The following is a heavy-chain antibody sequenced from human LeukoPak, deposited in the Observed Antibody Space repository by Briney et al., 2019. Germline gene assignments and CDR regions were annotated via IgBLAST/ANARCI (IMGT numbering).Heavy chain of an antibody. Sequence: PSETLSLTCTVSGGSISSDNYYWSWIRQPAGKGLEWIGRIDTSGSATYNPSLKSRVTISIDTSKNQFSLKLGSVTAADTAVYYCARGDGGNPPLDYWGQGTLVTVSS. CDR3: ARGDGGNPPLDY. V-gene: IGHV4-61*02. D-gene: IGHD4-23*01. CDR1: GGSISSDNYY. CDR2: IDTSGSA. J-gene: IGHJ4*02.